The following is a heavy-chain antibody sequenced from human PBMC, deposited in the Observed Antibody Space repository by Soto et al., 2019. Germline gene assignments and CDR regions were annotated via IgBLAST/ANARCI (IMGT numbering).Heavy chain of an antibody. J-gene: IGHJ4*02. Sequence: ASVKVSCKASGGTFSSYTISWVRQAPGQGLEWMGRIIPILGIANYAQKFQGRVTITADKSTSTAYMELSSLRSEDTAVYYCARDYCSSTSCYNPLDYWGQGTLVTVSS. CDR2: IIPILGIA. V-gene: IGHV1-69*04. D-gene: IGHD2-2*02. CDR1: GGTFSSYT. CDR3: ARDYCSSTSCYNPLDY.